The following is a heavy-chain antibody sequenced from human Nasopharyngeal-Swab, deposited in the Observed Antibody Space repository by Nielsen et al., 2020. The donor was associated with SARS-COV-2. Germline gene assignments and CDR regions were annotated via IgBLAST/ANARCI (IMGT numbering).Heavy chain of an antibody. Sequence: GSLRFSCAVYGGSFSGYYWSWIRQPPGKGLEWIGEINHSGSTNYNPSLKSRATISVDTSKNQFSLKLSSVTAADTAVYYCARETSYYYDSSGYYHWGQGTLVTVSS. V-gene: IGHV4-34*01. J-gene: IGHJ5*02. D-gene: IGHD3-22*01. CDR2: INHSGST. CDR1: GGSFSGYY. CDR3: ARETSYYYDSSGYYH.